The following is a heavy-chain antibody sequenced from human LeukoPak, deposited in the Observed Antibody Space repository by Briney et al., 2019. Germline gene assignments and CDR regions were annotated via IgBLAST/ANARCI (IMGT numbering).Heavy chain of an antibody. CDR1: EYTLTELS. Sequence: ASVKGSCKVSEYTLTELSMHWVRQAPGKGLEWMGGFDPEDGETIYAQKFQGRVTMTEDTSTDTAYMELSSLRSEDTAMYYCATVSYYYDSSGYQGYFQHWGQGTLVTVSS. CDR2: FDPEDGET. J-gene: IGHJ1*01. CDR3: ATVSYYYDSSGYQGYFQH. V-gene: IGHV1-24*01. D-gene: IGHD3-22*01.